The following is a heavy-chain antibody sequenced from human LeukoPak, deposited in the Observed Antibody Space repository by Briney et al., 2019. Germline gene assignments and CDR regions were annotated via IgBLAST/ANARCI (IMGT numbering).Heavy chain of an antibody. D-gene: IGHD3-9*01. Sequence: GGSLRLSCAASGFTFSDYSMNWVRQAPGKGPEWVSSITSSGTYIYYADSVKGRFTISRDNAKNSLYLQMNSLRAEDTAVYYCARHPHYDILTGTYQTSYGMDVWGQGTTVTVSS. CDR2: ITSSGTYI. J-gene: IGHJ6*02. CDR3: ARHPHYDILTGTYQTSYGMDV. V-gene: IGHV3-21*01. CDR1: GFTFSDYS.